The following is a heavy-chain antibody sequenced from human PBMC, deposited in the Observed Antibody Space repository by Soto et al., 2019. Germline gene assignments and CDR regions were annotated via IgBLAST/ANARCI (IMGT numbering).Heavy chain of an antibody. V-gene: IGHV3-49*03. CDR3: TRWEVDYYGSGSYYSNIAPYGMDV. J-gene: IGHJ6*02. CDR2: IRSKAYGGTT. Sequence: GGSLRLSCTASGFTFGDYAMSWFRQAPGKGLEWVGFIRSKAYGGTTEYAASVKGRFTISRDDSKSIAYLQMNSLKTEDTAVYYCTRWEVDYYGSGSYYSNIAPYGMDVWGQGTTVTVSS. D-gene: IGHD3-10*01. CDR1: GFTFGDYA.